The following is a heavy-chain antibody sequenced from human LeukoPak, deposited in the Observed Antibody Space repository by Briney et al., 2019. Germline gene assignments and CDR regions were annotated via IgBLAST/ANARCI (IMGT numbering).Heavy chain of an antibody. CDR2: IYYSGST. CDR3: ARYYGSGSYGFDP. CDR1: GDSISIYY. V-gene: IGHV4-59*08. Sequence: SETLSLTCTVSGDSISIYYWSWIRQPPGKGLEWIGYIYYSGSTKYNPSLKSRLTISVDTSKNQFSLNLSSVTAADTAIYYCARYYGSGSYGFDPWGRGTLVTVSS. J-gene: IGHJ5*02. D-gene: IGHD3-10*01.